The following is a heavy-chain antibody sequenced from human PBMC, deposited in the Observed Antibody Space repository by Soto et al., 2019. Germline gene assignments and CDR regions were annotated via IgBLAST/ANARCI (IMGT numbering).Heavy chain of an antibody. CDR1: GFTFRNYA. V-gene: IGHV3-23*01. Sequence: GGSLRLSCAASGFTFRNYAMSWVRQAPGKGLEWVSAIHGSGGSAYYADSVKGRFTVSRDDSKNTLYLQMSSLRVDDTALYYCAKDAVAGKGEWDCFNPGAQGPLFTVS. CDR2: IHGSGGSA. CDR3: AKDAVAGKGEWDCFNP. J-gene: IGHJ5*02. D-gene: IGHD3-16*01.